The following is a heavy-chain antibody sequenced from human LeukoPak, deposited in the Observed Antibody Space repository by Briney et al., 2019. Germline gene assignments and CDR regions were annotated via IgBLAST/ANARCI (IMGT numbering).Heavy chain of an antibody. Sequence: PSETLSLTCTVSGGSISSGDYYWSWIRQPAGKGLEWIGRIYTTGSTNYNPSLKSRVTISVDTSKNQFSLKLNSVTAADTAVYYCAAHSNYVDYWGQGTLVTVSS. CDR1: GGSISSGDYY. D-gene: IGHD4-11*01. CDR3: AAHSNYVDY. V-gene: IGHV4-61*02. CDR2: IYTTGST. J-gene: IGHJ4*02.